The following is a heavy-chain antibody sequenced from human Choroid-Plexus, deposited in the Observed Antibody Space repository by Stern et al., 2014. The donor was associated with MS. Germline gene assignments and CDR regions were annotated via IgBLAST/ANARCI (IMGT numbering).Heavy chain of an antibody. V-gene: IGHV1-2*02. CDR2: INPNTGGT. D-gene: IGHD3-3*01. J-gene: IGHJ6*02. CDR1: GYIFTGYY. CDR3: ARDQRGITIFGVVTDYYYLGMDV. Sequence: VQLVESGAEVKKLGASVKVSCKTSGYIFTGYYIHWVRQAPGQGLEWMAWINPNTGGTKYAQKFQGRVTMSRDTSISTAYVKLSSLTSDDTAVYYCARDQRGITIFGVVTDYYYLGMDVWGQGTTVTVSS.